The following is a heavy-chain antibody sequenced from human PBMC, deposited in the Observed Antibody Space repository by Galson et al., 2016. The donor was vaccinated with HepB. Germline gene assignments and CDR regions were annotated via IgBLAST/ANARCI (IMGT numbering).Heavy chain of an antibody. V-gene: IGHV3-30*03. CDR1: GLIFSRSI. Sequence: SLRLSCAAPGLIFSRSIMHWVRQAPGKGLEWVAGMSYDGSIYYGDSVKGRFTVSRDNSQNILVLQMNSLRGDDTAVYYCARENHSSGRAPTFGNWGQGTLVSGFS. J-gene: IGHJ4*02. CDR2: MSYDGSI. D-gene: IGHD3-22*01. CDR3: ARENHSSGRAPTFGN.